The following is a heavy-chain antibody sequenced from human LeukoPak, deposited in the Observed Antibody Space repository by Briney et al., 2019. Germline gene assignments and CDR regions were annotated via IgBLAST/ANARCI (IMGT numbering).Heavy chain of an antibody. CDR1: GGTFSSYA. CDR2: IIPIFGTA. Sequence: SVKVSCKASGGTFSSYAISWVRQAPGQGLEWMGGIIPIFGTANYAQKFQGRVTITTDESTSTAYMELSSLRSEDTAVYYCARAYYYGSGERIDAFDIWGQGTMVPVSS. J-gene: IGHJ3*02. D-gene: IGHD3-10*01. CDR3: ARAYYYGSGERIDAFDI. V-gene: IGHV1-69*05.